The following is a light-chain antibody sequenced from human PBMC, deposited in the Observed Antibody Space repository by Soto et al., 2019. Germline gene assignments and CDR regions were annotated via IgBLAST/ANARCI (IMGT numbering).Light chain of an antibody. CDR3: QQTHTTFT. J-gene: IGKJ4*01. CDR1: QSISTY. Sequence: DIQMTQSPSSLSASVGDRVTITCRASQSISTYLNWYQQKPGKVPKLLIYAASSLQSGVPSRFSGSGYGAEFPLTISSLQPEDFATYYCQQTHTTFTFGGGTTGDLK. CDR2: AAS. V-gene: IGKV1-39*01.